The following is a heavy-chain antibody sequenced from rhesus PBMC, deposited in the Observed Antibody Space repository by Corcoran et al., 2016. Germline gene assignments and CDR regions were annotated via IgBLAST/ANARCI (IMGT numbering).Heavy chain of an antibody. CDR2: IYWDDDK. D-gene: IGHD2-2*01. Sequence: QVTLKESGPALVKPTQTLTLTCTFSGFSLSTSGMGVGWIRQPPGKTLEWLAHIYWDDDKRYSAALKSRLTSSKDNSKNQVVMTMTNMDPVDTATYYCGRLLGGLFDYWGQGVLVTVSS. J-gene: IGHJ4*01. CDR1: GFSLSTSGMG. CDR3: GRLLGGLFDY. V-gene: IGHV2-1*01.